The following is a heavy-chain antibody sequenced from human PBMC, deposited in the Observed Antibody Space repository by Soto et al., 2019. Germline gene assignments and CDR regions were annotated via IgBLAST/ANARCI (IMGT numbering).Heavy chain of an antibody. CDR3: ARGLSFSGSYYSTDV. CDR1: GGSFSGYY. J-gene: IGHJ6*03. D-gene: IGHD3-3*02. V-gene: IGHV4-34*01. Sequence: SETLSLTCAVYGGSFSGYYWSWIRQPPGKGLEWIGETNPGGSTNYNPSLKSRVTISVDTSKNQFSLKLSSATAADTAVYYCARGLSFSGSYYSTDVWGKGTTVTVSS. CDR2: TNPGGST.